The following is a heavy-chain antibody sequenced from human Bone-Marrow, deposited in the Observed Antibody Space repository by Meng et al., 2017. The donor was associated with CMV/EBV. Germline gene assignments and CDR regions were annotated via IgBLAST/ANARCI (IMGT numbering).Heavy chain of an antibody. D-gene: IGHD2-2*01. Sequence: GGSLRLSCAASGFTFSSYAMSWVRQAPGKGLEWVSAISGSGGSTYYADSVKGRFTISRDNAKNSLYLQMNSLRAEDTAVYYCARGYCSSTSCYHNWFDPWGQGTRVTVSS. V-gene: IGHV3-23*01. CDR2: ISGSGGST. CDR3: ARGYCSSTSCYHNWFDP. CDR1: GFTFSSYA. J-gene: IGHJ5*02.